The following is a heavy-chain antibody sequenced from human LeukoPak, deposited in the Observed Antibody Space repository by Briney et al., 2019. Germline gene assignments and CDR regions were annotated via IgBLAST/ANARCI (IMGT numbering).Heavy chain of an antibody. CDR2: IYPGDSDT. CDR1: GYSFTSYW. D-gene: IGHD6-13*01. Sequence: GESLKISCKGSGYSFTSYWIGWVRQMPGKCLEWMGIIYPGDSDTRYSPSFQGQVTISADKSISTAYLQWSSLKASDTAMYYCARSGKQQLDPSWFDPWGQGTLVTVSS. V-gene: IGHV5-51*01. CDR3: ARSGKQQLDPSWFDP. J-gene: IGHJ5*02.